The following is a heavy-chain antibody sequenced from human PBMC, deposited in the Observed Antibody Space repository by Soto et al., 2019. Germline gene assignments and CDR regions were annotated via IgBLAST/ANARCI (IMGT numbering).Heavy chain of an antibody. CDR2: IIPLFATT. Sequence: ASVKVSCKASGGTFSNYGISWVRQAPGQGLEWMGGIIPLFATTDYAQKLQGRVTITADESTSTAYMDVRSLRSEDTAVYYCPRTRRETHLRDAFDIWGQGTMVTVS. CDR3: PRTRRETHLRDAFDI. J-gene: IGHJ3*02. V-gene: IGHV1-69*13. CDR1: GGTFSNYG.